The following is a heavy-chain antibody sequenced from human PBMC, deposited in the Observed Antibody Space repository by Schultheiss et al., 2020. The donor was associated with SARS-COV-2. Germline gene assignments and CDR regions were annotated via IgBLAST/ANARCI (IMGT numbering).Heavy chain of an antibody. Sequence: GGSLRLSCKGSGYSFTSYWIGWVRQMPGKGLEWMGIIYPGDSDTRYSPSFQGQVTISADKSISTAYLQWSSLKASYTAMYYCARGMEYNWNYAYWGQGTLVTVSS. CDR3: ARGMEYNWNYAY. CDR1: GYSFTSYW. J-gene: IGHJ4*02. V-gene: IGHV5-51*01. D-gene: IGHD1-7*01. CDR2: IYPGDSDT.